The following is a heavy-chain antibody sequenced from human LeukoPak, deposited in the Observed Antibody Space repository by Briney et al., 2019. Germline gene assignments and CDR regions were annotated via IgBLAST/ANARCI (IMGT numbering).Heavy chain of an antibody. Sequence: ASVKVSCKASGYTFTIYGISWVRQAPGQGLEWMGWISAYNGNTNYAQKLQGRVTMTTDTSTSTAYMELRGLRSDDTAVYYCARDPWGSYSSSDPFDYWGQGTLVTVSS. J-gene: IGHJ4*02. CDR3: ARDPWGSYSSSDPFDY. CDR2: ISAYNGNT. V-gene: IGHV1-18*01. CDR1: GYTFTIYG. D-gene: IGHD6-6*01.